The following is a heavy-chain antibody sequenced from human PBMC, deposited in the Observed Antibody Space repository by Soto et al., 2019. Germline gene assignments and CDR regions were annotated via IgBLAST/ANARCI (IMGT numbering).Heavy chain of an antibody. CDR2: INAGNGNT. D-gene: IGHD3-10*01. CDR3: ARDSRQGAPAERRALWFGETNWFDP. CDR1: GYTFTSYA. J-gene: IGHJ5*02. Sequence: ASVKVSCKASGYTFTSYAIHWVRQAPGQRLEWMGWINAGNGNTKYSQKFQGRVTITRDTSASTAYMELSSLSSEDTAVYYCARDSRQGAPAERRALWFGETNWFDPWGQGTLVTVSS. V-gene: IGHV1-3*01.